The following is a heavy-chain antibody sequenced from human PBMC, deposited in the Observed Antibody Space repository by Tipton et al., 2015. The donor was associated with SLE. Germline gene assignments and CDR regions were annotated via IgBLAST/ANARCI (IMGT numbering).Heavy chain of an antibody. CDR1: GGSFTAYY. D-gene: IGHD2-2*01. CDR3: AIVPATMNDAFHI. Sequence: TLSLTCAVYGGSFTAYYWTWIRQSPDKGLEWIGEIDHTGSTHYNPSLESRVTISVDTSKSQFSLKLSSVTVADTAVYYCAIVPATMNDAFHIWGQGTMVTVSS. V-gene: IGHV4-34*01. J-gene: IGHJ3*02. CDR2: IDHTGST.